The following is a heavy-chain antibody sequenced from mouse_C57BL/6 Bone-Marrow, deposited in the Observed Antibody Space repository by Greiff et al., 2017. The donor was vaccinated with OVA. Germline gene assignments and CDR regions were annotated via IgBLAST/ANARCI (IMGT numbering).Heavy chain of an antibody. CDR1: GFTFSDYY. D-gene: IGHD4-1*01. CDR3: AKLGLGYFDV. CDR2: INYDGSST. V-gene: IGHV5-16*01. Sequence: EVKLVESAGGLVQPGSSMKLSCTASGFTFSDYYMAWVRQVPEKGLEWVANINYDGSSTYYLDSLKSRFIISRDNAKNILYLQMSSLKSEDTATYYCAKLGLGYFDVWGTGTTVTVSS. J-gene: IGHJ1*03.